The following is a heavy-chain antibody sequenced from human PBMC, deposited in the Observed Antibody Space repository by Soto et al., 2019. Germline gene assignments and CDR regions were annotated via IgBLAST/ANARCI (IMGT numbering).Heavy chain of an antibody. V-gene: IGHV1-3*01. CDR3: ARERDFWSGYYFGLDV. CDR2: INVGNGNT. CDR1: GYTFSSYA. J-gene: IGHJ6*02. D-gene: IGHD3-3*01. Sequence: ASVKFSCKASGYTFSSYAMHWVRQAPGQRLEWMGWINVGNGNTKYSQKFQGRVTITRDTSASTAYMELSSLRSEDTAVYFCARERDFWSGYYFGLDVWGQGTTVTVS.